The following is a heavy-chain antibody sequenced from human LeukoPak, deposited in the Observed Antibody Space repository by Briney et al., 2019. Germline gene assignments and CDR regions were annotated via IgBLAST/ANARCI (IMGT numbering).Heavy chain of an antibody. J-gene: IGHJ6*03. CDR1: GGSIRSDF. V-gene: IGHV4-59*01. CDR2: VYYSGST. D-gene: IGHD6-13*01. Sequence: SETLSLTCTVSGGSIRSDFWSWIRQPPGKGLEWIGYVYYSGSTNYSPSLNSRVTISIDTSKNKFSLKLTSVTAADTAVYYCARSDSSSWGYYYYYYIDVWGKGTTVTVSS. CDR3: ARSDSSSWGYYYYYYIDV.